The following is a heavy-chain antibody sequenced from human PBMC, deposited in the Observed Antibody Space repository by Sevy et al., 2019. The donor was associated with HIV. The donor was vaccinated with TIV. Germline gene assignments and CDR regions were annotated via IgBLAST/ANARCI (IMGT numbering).Heavy chain of an antibody. CDR3: ARDSSGWYSVFEYFDL. CDR2: INSDGSST. Sequence: GGSLRLSCAASGFTFSSDWMHWVRQAPGKGLVWVSRINSDGSSTSYAYSVKGRFTISRDNAKNTLYLQMNSLRAEDTAVYYCARDSSGWYSVFEYFDLWGRGTLVTVSS. V-gene: IGHV3-74*01. J-gene: IGHJ2*01. CDR1: GFTFSSDW. D-gene: IGHD6-19*01.